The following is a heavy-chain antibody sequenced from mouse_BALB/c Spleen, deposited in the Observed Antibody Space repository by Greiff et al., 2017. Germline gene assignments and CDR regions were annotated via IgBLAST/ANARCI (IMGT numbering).Heavy chain of an antibody. J-gene: IGHJ4*01. CDR3: ARRGYGYDGNYAMDY. V-gene: IGHV1S56*01. CDR1: GYTFTSYY. D-gene: IGHD2-2*01. Sequence: QVQLQQSGPELVKPGASVRISCKASGYTFTSYYIHWVKQRPGQGLEWIGWIYPGNVNTKYNEKFKGKATLTADKSSSTAYMQLSSLTSEDSAVYFCARRGYGYDGNYAMDYWGQGTSVTVSS. CDR2: IYPGNVNT.